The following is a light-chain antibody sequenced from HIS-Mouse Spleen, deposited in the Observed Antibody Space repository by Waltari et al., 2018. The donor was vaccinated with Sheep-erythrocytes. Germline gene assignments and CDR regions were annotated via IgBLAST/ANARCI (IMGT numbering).Light chain of an antibody. Sequence: QSSLTQPRSVSGPPGQSVTISCTAPSSDVGGYNYVSWYQQHPGKAPKLMIYDVSKRPSGVPDRFSGSKSGNTASLTISGLQAEDEADYYCCSYAGSYNHVFATGTKVTVL. CDR2: DVS. CDR1: SSDVGGYNY. V-gene: IGLV2-11*01. J-gene: IGLJ1*01. CDR3: CSYAGSYNHV.